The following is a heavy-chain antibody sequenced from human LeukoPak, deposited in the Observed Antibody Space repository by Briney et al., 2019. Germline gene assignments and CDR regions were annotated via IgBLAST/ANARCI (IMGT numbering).Heavy chain of an antibody. Sequence: GVSLRLSCVASGFSFGNYAMSWVRQPPGKGLQWVSQISGTGGATWYAGFARDRFTISRDNSKKTLYLQMSGLRVEDTAMYYCVKDPRDTYGTNWFVSWGQGTLLIVSS. CDR2: ISGTGGAT. J-gene: IGHJ5*01. V-gene: IGHV3-23*01. CDR3: VKDPRDTYGTNWFVS. CDR1: GFSFGNYA. D-gene: IGHD2-21*01.